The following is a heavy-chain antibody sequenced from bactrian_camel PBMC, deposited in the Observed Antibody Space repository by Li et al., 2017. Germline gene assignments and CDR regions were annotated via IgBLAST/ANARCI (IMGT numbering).Heavy chain of an antibody. D-gene: IGHD5*01. CDR3: AADLTGWGTYCSGGYCSFGY. CDR2: VNQVATVT. J-gene: IGHJ6*01. Sequence: HVQLVESGGGSVQAGGSLGLSCTASGFTFSAYDMNWVRQAPGKAHEWVAYVNQVATVTYYADAVKGRFTISRDNAKNTLYLQMNSLKTEDTAVYYCAADLTGWGTYCSGGYCSFGYWSQGTQVTVS. CDR1: GFTFSAYD. V-gene: IGHV3S6*01.